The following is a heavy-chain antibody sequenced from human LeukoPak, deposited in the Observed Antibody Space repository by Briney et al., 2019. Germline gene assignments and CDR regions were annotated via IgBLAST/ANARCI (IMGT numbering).Heavy chain of an antibody. CDR2: IRSKAYGGTT. V-gene: IGHV3-49*04. Sequence: GGSLRLSCTGSGFTFGDYGMSWVRQAPGKGLEWEGFIRSKAYGGTTEYAASVKGRFTISRDDSKSIAYLQMNSLKTEDTAVYYCSNSYCGGDCYSGGYFDYWGQGTLVTVSS. D-gene: IGHD2-21*02. CDR3: SNSYCGGDCYSGGYFDY. J-gene: IGHJ4*02. CDR1: GFTFGDYG.